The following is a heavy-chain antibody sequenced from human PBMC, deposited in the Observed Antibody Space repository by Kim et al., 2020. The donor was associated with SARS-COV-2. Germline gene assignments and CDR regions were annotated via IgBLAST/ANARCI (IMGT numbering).Heavy chain of an antibody. CDR1: GGSFSGYY. CDR2: INHSGST. J-gene: IGHJ5*02. CDR3: ARGDIVVVPAAKSLSAWFDP. D-gene: IGHD2-2*01. V-gene: IGHV4-34*01. Sequence: SETLSLTCAVYGGSFSGYYWSWIRQPPGKGLEWIGEINHSGSTNYNPSLKSRVTISVDTSKNQFSLKLSSVTAADTAVYYCARGDIVVVPAAKSLSAWFDPWGQGTLVTVSS.